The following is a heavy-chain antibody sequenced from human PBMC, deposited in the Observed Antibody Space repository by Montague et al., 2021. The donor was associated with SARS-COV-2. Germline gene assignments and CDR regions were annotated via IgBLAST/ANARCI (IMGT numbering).Heavy chain of an antibody. J-gene: IGHJ4*02. Sequence: SLRLSCAASGFRFSGYAMSWVRPAPGKGLEWVSAIGASGNDTYYADSVRGRFTSSRDNSKNMLYLQLNSLRVEGTAVYYCAKRVVVTSYRYFDYWGQGTLVTVSS. CDR1: GFRFSGYA. CDR2: IGASGNDT. V-gene: IGHV3-23*01. D-gene: IGHD2-21*02. CDR3: AKRVVVTSYRYFDY.